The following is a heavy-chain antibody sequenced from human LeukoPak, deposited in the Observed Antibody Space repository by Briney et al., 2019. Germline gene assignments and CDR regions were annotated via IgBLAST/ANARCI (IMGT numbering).Heavy chain of an antibody. Sequence: PGGSLRLSCAASGFTFSSYSMNWVRQAPGKGLEWVSSISSSSSYIYYADSVKGRFTISRDNAKNSLYLQMNSLRAEDTAVCYCARDSTGDENWFDPWGQGTLVTVSS. CDR3: ARDSTGDENWFDP. J-gene: IGHJ5*02. CDR2: ISSSSSYI. V-gene: IGHV3-21*01. CDR1: GFTFSSYS. D-gene: IGHD2-21*02.